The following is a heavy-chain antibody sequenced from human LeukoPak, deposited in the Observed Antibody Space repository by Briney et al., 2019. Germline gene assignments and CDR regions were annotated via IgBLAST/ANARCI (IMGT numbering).Heavy chain of an antibody. D-gene: IGHD4-23*01. CDR1: GFTFGDYA. V-gene: IGHV3-49*03. CDR3: TRVAGGSTVVTRKGLYYFDY. CDR2: IRSKAYGGTT. Sequence: GGSLRLSCTASGFTFGDYAMSWFRQAPGKGLEWVGFIRSKAYGGTTEYAASVKGRFTISRDDSKSIAYLQMNSLKTEDTAVYYCTRVAGGSTVVTRKGLYYFDYWGQGTLVTVSS. J-gene: IGHJ4*02.